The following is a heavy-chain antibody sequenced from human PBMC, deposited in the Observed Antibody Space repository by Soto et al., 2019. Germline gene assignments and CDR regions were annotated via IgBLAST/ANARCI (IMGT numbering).Heavy chain of an antibody. CDR1: GFTFSSYA. CDR3: VKESTNPDYDILTGQPYYYYGMDV. D-gene: IGHD3-9*01. CDR2: ISSNGGST. V-gene: IGHV3-64D*08. J-gene: IGHJ6*02. Sequence: GGSLRLSCSASGFTFSSYAMHWVRQAPGKGLEYVSAISSNGGSTYYADSVKGRFTISRDNSKNTLYLQMSSLRAEDTAVYYCVKESTNPDYDILTGQPYYYYGMDVWGQGTTVTVSS.